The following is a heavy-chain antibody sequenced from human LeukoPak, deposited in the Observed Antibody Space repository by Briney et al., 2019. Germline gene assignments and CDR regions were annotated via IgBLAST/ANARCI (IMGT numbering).Heavy chain of an antibody. Sequence: KAGGPLRLSCAASGFTFSSYWMSWVRQAPGKGLEWVANIKQDGSEKYYVDSMKGRFTISRDNAKNSLYLQMNSLRAEDTAVYYCAREKPAFWDYGSGYFDYWGQGTLVTVSS. CDR2: IKQDGSEK. V-gene: IGHV3-7*01. CDR1: GFTFSSYW. D-gene: IGHD3-10*01. J-gene: IGHJ4*02. CDR3: AREKPAFWDYGSGYFDY.